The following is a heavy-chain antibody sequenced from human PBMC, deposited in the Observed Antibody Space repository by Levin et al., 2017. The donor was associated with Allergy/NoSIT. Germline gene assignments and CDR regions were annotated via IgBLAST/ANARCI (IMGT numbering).Heavy chain of an antibody. CDR1: GFSLSTSGMC. J-gene: IGHJ6*02. V-gene: IGHV2-70*01. Sequence: SGPTLVKPTQTLTLTCTFSGFSLSTSGMCVSWIRQPPGKALEWLALIDWDDDKYYSTSLKTRLTISKDTSKNQVVLTMTNMDPVDTATYYCARTRGCGSPHPYGMDGWGQGTTVTVSS. CDR3: ARTRGCGSPHPYGMDG. CDR2: IDWDDDK. D-gene: IGHD1-26*01.